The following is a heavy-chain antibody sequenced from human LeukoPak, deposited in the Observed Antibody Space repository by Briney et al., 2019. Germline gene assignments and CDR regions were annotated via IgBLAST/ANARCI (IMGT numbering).Heavy chain of an antibody. V-gene: IGHV3-23*01. Sequence: GGSLRLSCAASGFTFSGYAMSWVRQAPGKGLEWVSAISGSGGSTYYADSVKGRFTISRDNSKNTLYLQMNSLGAEDTAVYYCAGYGSGSPPHFDYWGQGTLVTVSS. J-gene: IGHJ4*02. D-gene: IGHD3-10*01. CDR1: GFTFSGYA. CDR3: AGYGSGSPPHFDY. CDR2: ISGSGGST.